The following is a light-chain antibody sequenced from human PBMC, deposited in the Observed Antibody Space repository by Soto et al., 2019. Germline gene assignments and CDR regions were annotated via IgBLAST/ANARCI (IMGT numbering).Light chain of an antibody. V-gene: IGKV3D-20*02. CDR2: DAS. CDR1: QSVSSSY. J-gene: IGKJ4*01. Sequence: DIVLTQSPGTLSLSPGERAALSCRASQSVSSSYLAWYQQKPGQAPRLLIYDASKRATGIPGRFSGSGSGTDFTLSISSLEPEDFAVYYCQQRSTWPLTFGGGTKVDIK. CDR3: QQRSTWPLT.